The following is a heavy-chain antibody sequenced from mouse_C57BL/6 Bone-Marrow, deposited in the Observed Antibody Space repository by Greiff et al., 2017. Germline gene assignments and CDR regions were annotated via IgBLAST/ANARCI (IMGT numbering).Heavy chain of an antibody. CDR1: GYTFTDYY. Sequence: EVQLKESGPVLVKPGASVKMSCKASGYTFTDYYMNWVKQSHGKSLEWIGVINPYNGGTSYNQKFKGKATLTVDKSSSTAYMELNSLTSEDSAVYYCAREGYDYDDYAMDYWGQGTSVTVSS. CDR3: AREGYDYDDYAMDY. V-gene: IGHV1-19*01. J-gene: IGHJ4*01. D-gene: IGHD2-4*01. CDR2: INPYNGGT.